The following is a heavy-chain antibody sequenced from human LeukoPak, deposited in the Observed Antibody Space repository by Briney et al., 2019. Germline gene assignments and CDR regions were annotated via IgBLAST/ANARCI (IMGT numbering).Heavy chain of an antibody. Sequence: SETLSLTCTVSGGSISSSSYYWGWIRQPPGKGLEWIGSIYYSGSTYYNPSLKSRVTISVDTSKNQFSLKLSSVTAADTAVYYCARESPYGDYSYWGQGTLVTVSS. CDR3: ARESPYGDYSY. D-gene: IGHD4-17*01. CDR2: IYYSGST. J-gene: IGHJ4*02. CDR1: GGSISSSSYY. V-gene: IGHV4-39*02.